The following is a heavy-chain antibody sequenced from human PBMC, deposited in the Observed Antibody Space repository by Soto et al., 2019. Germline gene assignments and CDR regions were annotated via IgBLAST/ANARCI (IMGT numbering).Heavy chain of an antibody. J-gene: IGHJ2*01. CDR3: AREAAVAGTIGYFDL. D-gene: IGHD6-19*01. V-gene: IGHV1-69*12. Sequence: QVQLVQSGAEVKKPGSSVKVSCKASGGTFSSYAISWVRQAPGQGLEWMGGIIPIFGTANYAQKFQGRVTITADESRSTAYRELRSLRSEDTAVYYCAREAAVAGTIGYFDLWCRGTLVTVSS. CDR1: GGTFSSYA. CDR2: IIPIFGTA.